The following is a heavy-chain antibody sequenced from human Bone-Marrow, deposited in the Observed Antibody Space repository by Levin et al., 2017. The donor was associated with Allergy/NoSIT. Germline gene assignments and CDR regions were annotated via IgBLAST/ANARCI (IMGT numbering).Heavy chain of an antibody. CDR2: VNHSGGT. D-gene: IGHD3-9*01. V-gene: IGHV4-34*01. CDR1: GGSFSDYS. Sequence: TASETLSLTCAVYGGSFSDYSWDWIRQPPGKGLEWIGEVNHSGGTGYNPSLKSRVTISVDTSKNQFSLKLNSVTAADTAVYYCARVRVILTGYYRGSQAAYYYGMDVWGQGTTVTVSS. J-gene: IGHJ6*02. CDR3: ARVRVILTGYYRGSQAAYYYGMDV.